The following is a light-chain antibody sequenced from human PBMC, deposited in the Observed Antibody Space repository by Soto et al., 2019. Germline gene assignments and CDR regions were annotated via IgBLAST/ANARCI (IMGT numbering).Light chain of an antibody. CDR3: QQYGSSPRT. V-gene: IGKV3-20*01. Sequence: EIVLTQSPGTLSLSPGERATLSCRASQSVSSSYLAWYQQKPGQAPRLLIYGASSRATGIPDRFSGSGSGTNFPLNINRLEPEDFAVYYCQQYGSSPRTFGQGTKVEIK. CDR2: GAS. CDR1: QSVSSSY. J-gene: IGKJ1*01.